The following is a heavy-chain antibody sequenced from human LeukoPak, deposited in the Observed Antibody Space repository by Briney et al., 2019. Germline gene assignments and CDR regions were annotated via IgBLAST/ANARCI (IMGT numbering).Heavy chain of an antibody. CDR3: ATLLAPEHSMDV. CDR2: FDPEDGET. J-gene: IGHJ6*02. CDR1: GYTLTELS. D-gene: IGHD1-26*01. V-gene: IGHV1-24*01. Sequence: ASVKVSCKVSGYTLTELSMHWVRQAPGKGLEWMGGFDPEDGETIYAQKFQGRVTMTEDTSTDTAYMELSSLRSEDTAVYYCATLLAPEHSMDVWGQGTTVTVSS.